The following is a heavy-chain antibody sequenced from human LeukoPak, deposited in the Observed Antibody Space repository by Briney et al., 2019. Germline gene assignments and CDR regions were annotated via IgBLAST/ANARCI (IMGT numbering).Heavy chain of an antibody. CDR1: GASMSSYY. V-gene: IGHV4-4*07. D-gene: IGHD6-19*01. CDR2: IYSSGRP. Sequence: SETLSLTCTVSGASMSSYYWSWIRQPAGKGLEWIGHIYSSGRPNYNPSLKSRVTMSLDTSKNQFSLKLSSVTAADTAVYYCAGLKAVAGKTGPDYWGQGTLVTVSS. CDR3: AGLKAVAGKTGPDY. J-gene: IGHJ4*02.